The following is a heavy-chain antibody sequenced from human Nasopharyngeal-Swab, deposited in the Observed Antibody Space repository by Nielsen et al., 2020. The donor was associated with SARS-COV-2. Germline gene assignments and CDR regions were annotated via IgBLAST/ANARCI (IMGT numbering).Heavy chain of an antibody. J-gene: IGHJ4*02. CDR2: ISSSSSYI. V-gene: IGHV3-21*01. Sequence: GGSLRLSCAASGFTFSSYSMNWVRQAPGKGLEWVSSISSSSSYIYYAYSVKGRFTISRDNAKNSLYLQMNSLRAEDTAVYYCARDRGIDGRIDYWGQGTLVTVSS. D-gene: IGHD6-13*01. CDR1: GFTFSSYS. CDR3: ARDRGIDGRIDY.